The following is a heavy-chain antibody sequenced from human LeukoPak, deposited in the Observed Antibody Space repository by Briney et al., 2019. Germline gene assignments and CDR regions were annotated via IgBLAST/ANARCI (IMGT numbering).Heavy chain of an antibody. CDR2: ISGSGTST. Sequence: TGGSLRLSCAASGFTFSSYAMSWVRQAPGKGLEWASTISGSGTSTYYADSVKGRFTISRDNSKNTLYLQMNSLRAEDTAVYYCTKRPVVVITTPYFDYWGQGTLVTVSS. CDR1: GFTFSSYA. J-gene: IGHJ4*02. V-gene: IGHV3-23*01. D-gene: IGHD3-22*01. CDR3: TKRPVVVITTPYFDY.